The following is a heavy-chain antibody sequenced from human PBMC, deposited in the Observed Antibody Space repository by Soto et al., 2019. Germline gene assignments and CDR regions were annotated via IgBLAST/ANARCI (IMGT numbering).Heavy chain of an antibody. CDR1: GFTFSVSD. D-gene: IGHD2-2*01. CDR2: ISISGDVA. V-gene: IGHV3-23*01. Sequence: DVQVLESGGGVVQPGGSLRLSCAPSGFTFSVSDMTWVRRAPGKGLEGVSSISISGDVAYYADSVNGRFTISRDNSKNTLYLQMNSLRAGDTAVYYCATRVPQAHFDHWGRGGLVTVST. CDR3: ATRVPQAHFDH. J-gene: IGHJ4*02.